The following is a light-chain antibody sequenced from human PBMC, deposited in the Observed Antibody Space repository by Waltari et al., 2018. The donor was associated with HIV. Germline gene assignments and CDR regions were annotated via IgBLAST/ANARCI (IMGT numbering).Light chain of an antibody. J-gene: IGLJ3*02. CDR3: SSYTSSGTLV. CDR1: SSDVGLYNY. Sequence: QSALTQYASVSGSPGQSITISCTGTSSDVGLYNYVSWYQQHPGKAPNLLIYDVSKRPSGVSDRFSGSKSGNTASLTTSGLQAVDEADYYCSSYTSSGTLVFGGGTKLTVL. V-gene: IGLV2-14*03. CDR2: DVS.